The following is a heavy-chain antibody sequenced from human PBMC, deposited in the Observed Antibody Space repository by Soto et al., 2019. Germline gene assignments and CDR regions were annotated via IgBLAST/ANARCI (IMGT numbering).Heavy chain of an antibody. V-gene: IGHV5-10-1*03. D-gene: IGHD1-1*01. CDR2: IDPSDSYT. CDR3: VRHGNGTPFYFDF. J-gene: IGHJ4*02. Sequence: DVQLVQSGAEVKKPGESLRLSCQGSGYRFINYWISWVRQMPGNGLEWVGRIDPSDSYTVYSPSFQGHVTISIDTAITTAFLEWRSLQASDTAMYYWVRHGNGTPFYFDFWGRGTLVPFSS. CDR1: GYRFINYW.